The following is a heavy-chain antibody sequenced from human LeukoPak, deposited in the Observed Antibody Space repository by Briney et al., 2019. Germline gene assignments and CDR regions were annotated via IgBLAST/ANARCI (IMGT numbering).Heavy chain of an antibody. CDR1: GFTFSSNW. J-gene: IGHJ4*02. CDR2: IRQDGSDK. Sequence: GGSLRLSCAASGFTFSSNWMSWVRQAPGKGLEWVANIRQDGSDKYYMDSVKGRFTISRDNAKNSLSLQMNSLRVEDAAVYYCARDRDCGDGGCYPHFDYWGQGVRVTVSS. D-gene: IGHD2-15*01. V-gene: IGHV3-7*01. CDR3: ARDRDCGDGGCYPHFDY.